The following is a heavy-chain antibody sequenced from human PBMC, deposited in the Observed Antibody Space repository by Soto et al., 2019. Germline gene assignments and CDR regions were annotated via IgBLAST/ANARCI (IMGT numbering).Heavy chain of an antibody. Sequence: GASVKVSCKASGGTFSSYAISWVRQAPGQGLEWMGGIIPIFGTANYAQKFQGRVTITADESTSTAYMELSSLRSEDTAVYYCARGLVTPPHYYYYYGMDVWGQGTTVTVSS. J-gene: IGHJ6*02. CDR1: GGTFSSYA. CDR3: ARGLVTPPHYYYYYGMDV. CDR2: IIPIFGTA. V-gene: IGHV1-69*13. D-gene: IGHD2-21*02.